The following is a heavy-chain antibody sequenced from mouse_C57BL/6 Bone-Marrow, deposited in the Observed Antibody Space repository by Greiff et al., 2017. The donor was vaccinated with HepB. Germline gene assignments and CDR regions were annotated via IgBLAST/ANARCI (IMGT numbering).Heavy chain of an antibody. CDR1: GYSITSGYY. CDR3: ARETDSNFPLAMDY. CDR2: ISYDGSN. J-gene: IGHJ4*01. V-gene: IGHV3-6*01. D-gene: IGHD2-5*01. Sequence: EVKLMESGPGLVKPSQSLSLTCSVTGYSITSGYYWNWIRQFPGNNLEWMGYISYDGSNNYNPSLKNRISITRDTSKNQFFLKLNSVTTEDTATYYCARETDSNFPLAMDYWGQGTSVTVSS.